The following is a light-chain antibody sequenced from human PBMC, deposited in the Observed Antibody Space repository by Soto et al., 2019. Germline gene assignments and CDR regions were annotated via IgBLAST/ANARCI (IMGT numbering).Light chain of an antibody. CDR3: QQYNSYPWT. V-gene: IGKV1-5*01. CDR1: QTINNW. J-gene: IGKJ1*01. Sequence: DIQMTQSPSTLSASIGDRVTVTCRASQTINNWLAWYQQKPGKAPKLLIYDASTLEGEVPSRFGASGSGTDLTLTITSLQPDDSATYYCQQYNSYPWTFGQGTKVEI. CDR2: DAS.